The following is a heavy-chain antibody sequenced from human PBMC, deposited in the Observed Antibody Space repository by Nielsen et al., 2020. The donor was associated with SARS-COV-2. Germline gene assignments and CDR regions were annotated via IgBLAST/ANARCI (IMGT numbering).Heavy chain of an antibody. D-gene: IGHD6-25*01. V-gene: IGHV3-33*01. CDR3: TRAPYSSGDFDF. Sequence: GESLKISCAASGFTFGSYGMHWVRQAPGKGLEWLAVLWYDGSEIYYADSVNGRFTISRDTSKNTLYLQMNSLRVEDTAVYYCTRAPYSSGDFDFWGQGTLVTVSS. J-gene: IGHJ4*02. CDR1: GFTFGSYG. CDR2: LWYDGSEI.